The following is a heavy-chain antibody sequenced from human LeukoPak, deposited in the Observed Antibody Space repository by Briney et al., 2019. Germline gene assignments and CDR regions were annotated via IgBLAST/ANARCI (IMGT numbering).Heavy chain of an antibody. CDR3: ARDGGKGYEIDY. V-gene: IGHV3-48*01. D-gene: IGHD2-2*01. CDR2: ISTAITTT. J-gene: IGHJ4*02. Sequence: PGGSLRLSCVVSGFPFSNNPMNWVRQAPGKGLEWVSYISTAITTTYYAESVKGRFTISRDNAKNSLYLQMNSLRVEDTAVHYCARDGGKGYEIDYWGQGTLVTVSS. CDR1: GFPFSNNP.